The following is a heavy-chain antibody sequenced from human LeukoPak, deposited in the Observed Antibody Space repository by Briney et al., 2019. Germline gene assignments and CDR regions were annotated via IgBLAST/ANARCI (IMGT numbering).Heavy chain of an antibody. CDR1: GGSISSGGYS. CDR3: ASELTGDQGYFDY. CDR2: IYYSGST. D-gene: IGHD7-27*01. V-gene: IGHV4-30-4*07. Sequence: SETLSLTCAVSGGSISSGGYSWSWIRQPPGKGLEWIGYIYYSGSTYYNPSLKSRVTISVDTSKNQFSLKLSSVTAAATAVYYCASELTGDQGYFDYWGQGTLVTVSS. J-gene: IGHJ4*02.